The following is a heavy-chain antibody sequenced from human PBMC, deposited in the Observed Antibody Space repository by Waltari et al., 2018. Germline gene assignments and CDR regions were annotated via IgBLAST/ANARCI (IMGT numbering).Heavy chain of an antibody. CDR1: GGSFSGYY. CDR3: ARGRVYIPFFDY. Sequence: QVQLQQWGAGLLKPSETLSLTCAVYGGSFSGYYWSWIRQPPGKGLEWIGEINHSGSTNYNQSLKGRVTISVDTSKNQFSLKLSSVTAADTAVYYCARGRVYIPFFDYWGQGTLVTVSS. V-gene: IGHV4-34*01. J-gene: IGHJ4*02. D-gene: IGHD3-16*01. CDR2: INHSGST.